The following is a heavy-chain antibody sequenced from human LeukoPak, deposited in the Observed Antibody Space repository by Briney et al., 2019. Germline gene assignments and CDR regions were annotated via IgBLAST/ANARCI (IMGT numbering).Heavy chain of an antibody. CDR3: ARGSGYYYYYYGMDV. J-gene: IGHJ6*02. CDR1: RFTLSTYW. Sequence: PGGSLRLSCAASRFTLSTYWMSWVRQAPGKGLEWVAHIKQDGSQEYYVDSVKGRFTISRDNAKNSLYLQMNSLRAEDTAVYYCARGSGYYYYYYGMDVWGQGTTVTVSS. V-gene: IGHV3-7*03. D-gene: IGHD3-3*01. CDR2: IKQDGSQE.